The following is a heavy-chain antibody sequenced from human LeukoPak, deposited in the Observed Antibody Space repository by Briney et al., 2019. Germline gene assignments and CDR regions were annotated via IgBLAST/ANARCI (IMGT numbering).Heavy chain of an antibody. Sequence: GGSLRLSCAVSGITLSNYGMSWVRQAPGKGLEWVAGISGSGGGTNYADSVKGRFTISRDSPKNTLYLQLSSLRAEDTAMYFCAKRGVEVRVFLVGFHKEAYYFDSWGQGALVTVSS. CDR1: GITLSNYG. CDR3: AKRGVEVRVFLVGFHKEAYYFDS. CDR2: ISGSGGGT. J-gene: IGHJ4*02. D-gene: IGHD3-10*01. V-gene: IGHV3-23*01.